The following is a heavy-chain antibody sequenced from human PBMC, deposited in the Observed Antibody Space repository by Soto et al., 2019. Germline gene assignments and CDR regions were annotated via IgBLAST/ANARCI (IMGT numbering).Heavy chain of an antibody. Sequence: QITLKESGPTLVKPTQTLTLTCTFSGFSLSTSGVGVGWIRQPPGKALEWLALIYWDDDKRYRPSLKSRLTITKDTSRNPVFLKITHTDPVDTATYYCSQKGDGSRGFQYWGQGTLVTVSS. V-gene: IGHV2-5*02. CDR2: IYWDDDK. D-gene: IGHD1-26*01. CDR1: GFSLSTSGVG. CDR3: SQKGDGSRGFQY. J-gene: IGHJ1*01.